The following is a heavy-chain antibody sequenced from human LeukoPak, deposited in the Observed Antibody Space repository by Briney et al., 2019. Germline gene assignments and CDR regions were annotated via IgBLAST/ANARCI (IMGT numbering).Heavy chain of an antibody. Sequence: GGSLRLSCAASGFTFSSNPMHWVRQAPGKGLDWVAIIWHDGSNEHCADSVKGRFTISRDNSNNTLYLQMGSLRVEDMAVYYCARAVRGVASADYWGQGTLVIVSS. J-gene: IGHJ4*02. V-gene: IGHV3-30*02. CDR2: IWHDGSNE. CDR1: GFTFSSNP. D-gene: IGHD3-10*01. CDR3: ARAVRGVASADY.